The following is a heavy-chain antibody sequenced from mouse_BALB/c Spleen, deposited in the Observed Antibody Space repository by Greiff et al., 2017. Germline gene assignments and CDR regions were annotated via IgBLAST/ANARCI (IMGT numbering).Heavy chain of an antibody. CDR1: GFTFSSVG. V-gene: IGHV5-17*02. J-gene: IGHJ2*01. CDR3: ATYGYNFDY. D-gene: IGHD1-2*01. CDR2: ISSGSSTI. Sequence: EVKLVESGGGLVQPGGSRKLSCAASGFTFSSVGMHWVRQAPEKGLEWVAYISSGSSTIYYADTVKGRFTISRDNPKNTLFLQMTSLRSEDTAMYYCATYGYNFDYWGQGTTLTVSS.